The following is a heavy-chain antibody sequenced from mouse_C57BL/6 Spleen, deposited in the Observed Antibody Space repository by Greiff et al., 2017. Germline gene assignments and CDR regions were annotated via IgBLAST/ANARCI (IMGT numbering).Heavy chain of an antibody. CDR1: GFTFSSYA. CDR3: ARDGNYYGSTRFAY. V-gene: IGHV5-4*01. D-gene: IGHD1-1*01. CDR2: ISDGGSYT. J-gene: IGHJ3*01. Sequence: EVKLVESGGGLVKPGGSLKLSCAASGFTFSSYAMSWVRQTPEKRLEWVATISDGGSYTYYPDNVKGRFTISRDNAKNNLYLQMSHLKSEDTAMYYCARDGNYYGSTRFAYWGQGTLVTVSA.